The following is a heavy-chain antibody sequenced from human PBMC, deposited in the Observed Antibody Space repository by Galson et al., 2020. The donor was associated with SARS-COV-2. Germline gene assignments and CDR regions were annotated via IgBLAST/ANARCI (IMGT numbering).Heavy chain of an antibody. V-gene: IGHV3-64*01. CDR3: ASGRDSDGYIDH. CDR1: GFIFSSYA. Sequence: GGSLRLSCGASGFIFSSYAMHWVRQAPGKGLEYVSAITSNGGSTYYASSVKGRFTISRDNSKNTLFLQMGSLRPEDMAVYYCASGRDSDGYIDHWGQGTLVTVSS. D-gene: IGHD2-21*02. CDR2: ITSNGGST. J-gene: IGHJ4*02.